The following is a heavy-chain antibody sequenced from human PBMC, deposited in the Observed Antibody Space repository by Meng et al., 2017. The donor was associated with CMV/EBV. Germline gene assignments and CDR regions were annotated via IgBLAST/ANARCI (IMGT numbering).Heavy chain of an antibody. CDR2: IIPIFGTA. J-gene: IGHJ4*02. CDR3: ARWGYCSSTSCTRDYFDY. V-gene: IGHV1-69*05. D-gene: IGHD2-2*01. Sequence: SVKVSCKASGGTFSSYAISWVRQAPGQGLEWMGGIIPIFGTANYAQKFQGRVTITTDESTSTAYMELSSLRSEDTAVYYCARWGYCSSTSCTRDYFDYWGQGTLVTVSS. CDR1: GGTFSSYA.